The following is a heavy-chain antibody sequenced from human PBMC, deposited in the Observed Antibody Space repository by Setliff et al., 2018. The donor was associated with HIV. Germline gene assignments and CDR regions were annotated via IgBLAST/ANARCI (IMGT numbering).Heavy chain of an antibody. D-gene: IGHD3-3*01. CDR3: ARDRALRFSQSPSSHYFDY. Sequence: SETLSLTCDVSGYSISSGYFWGWIRQFPGTGLQWIGRVYHGGTTNYNPTLRSRVTISTDASKNQFSLKLKSVSAADTAVYFCARDRALRFSQSPSSHYFDYWGQGTLFTVSS. CDR1: GYSISSGYF. V-gene: IGHV4-38-2*01. CDR2: VYHGGTT. J-gene: IGHJ4*03.